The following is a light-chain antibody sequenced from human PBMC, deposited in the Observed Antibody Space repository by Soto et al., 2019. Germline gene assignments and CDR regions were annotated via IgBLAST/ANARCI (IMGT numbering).Light chain of an antibody. Sequence: DIQMTQSPSTLSGSVGGRVTITCRASQSISSWLAWYQQKPGRAPKVLIFDASSLESGVPSRFSGSGSATEFTLTISSLQPDDFATYYCQQYTTYPWTFGQGTKVDIK. V-gene: IGKV1-5*01. CDR3: QQYTTYPWT. J-gene: IGKJ1*01. CDR2: DAS. CDR1: QSISSW.